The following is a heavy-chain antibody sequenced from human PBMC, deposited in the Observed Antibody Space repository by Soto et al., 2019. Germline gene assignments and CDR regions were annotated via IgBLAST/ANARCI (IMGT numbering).Heavy chain of an antibody. CDR1: GGTFNNFA. CDR2: IMPVFHTT. D-gene: IGHD6-25*01. Sequence: QVQLVQSGAEVKKPGSSVKVSCQASGGTFNNFAFTWVRQAPGQGLDWLGGIMPVFHTTNIAQSFQDRITVTADDFTPTVYMEMTSLRYDATAVYYCATATISPVSATLYHYGMDVWGQGTTVTVSS. CDR3: ATATISPVSATLYHYGMDV. V-gene: IGHV1-69*01. J-gene: IGHJ6*02.